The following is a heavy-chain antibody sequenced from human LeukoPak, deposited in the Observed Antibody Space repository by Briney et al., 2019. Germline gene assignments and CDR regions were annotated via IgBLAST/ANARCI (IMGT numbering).Heavy chain of an antibody. CDR1: GGSISSYY. V-gene: IGHV4-4*07. D-gene: IGHD3-3*02. Sequence: SETLSLTCTVAGGSISSYYCSWIRQPAGKGLEWIGRIYTSGSTNYNPPLKSRVTMSVDTSKNQFSLKLSSVTAADTAVYYCASISYYYYGMDVWGQGTTVTVSS. CDR2: IYTSGST. CDR3: ASISYYYYGMDV. J-gene: IGHJ6*02.